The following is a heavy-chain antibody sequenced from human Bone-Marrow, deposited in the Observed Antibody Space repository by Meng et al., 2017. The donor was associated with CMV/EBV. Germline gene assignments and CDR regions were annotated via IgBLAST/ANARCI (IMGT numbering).Heavy chain of an antibody. V-gene: IGHV3-30*02. CDR3: AKRDYGGISGLVY. CDR1: GFTFSRFG. J-gene: IGHJ4*02. CDR2: IRFDGTDK. D-gene: IGHD4-23*01. Sequence: GESLKISCAASGFTFSRFGMHWVRQAPGKGLEWVAFIRFDGTDKFYLDSVRGRFTVSRDNSKDTVYLQINSLRAEDTALYYCAKRDYGGISGLVYWGQGTLVTVSS.